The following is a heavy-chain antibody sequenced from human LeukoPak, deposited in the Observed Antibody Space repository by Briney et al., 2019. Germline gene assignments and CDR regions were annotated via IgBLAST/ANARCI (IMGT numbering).Heavy chain of an antibody. V-gene: IGHV3-15*01. CDR2: IKSETHAGTT. CDR3: ATDTAATVSSGHYDFDY. CDR1: GFDFNNSW. D-gene: IGHD3-22*01. J-gene: IGHJ4*02. Sequence: GRSLRLSCAASGFDFNNSWISWVRQPPGKGLEWVGRIKSETHAGTTDYAAPGKCRFIISRDDSKTSLYLQMNSLKTDNTAVYFCATDTAATVSSGHYDFDYWGQGILVTVSS.